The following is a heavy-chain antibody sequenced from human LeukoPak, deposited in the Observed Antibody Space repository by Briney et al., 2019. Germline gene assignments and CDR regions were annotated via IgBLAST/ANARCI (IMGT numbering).Heavy chain of an antibody. CDR3: ARHQIVGATRSPFDY. D-gene: IGHD1-26*01. Sequence: GESLKISCKGSGYSFATYWIGWVRQTPEKGLEWMGIIYSGDSDTRYSPSFQGQVTISADKSINTAYLQWSSLKASDTAMYYCARHQIVGATRSPFDYWGQGTLVTVSS. CDR1: GYSFATYW. J-gene: IGHJ4*02. CDR2: IYSGDSDT. V-gene: IGHV5-51*01.